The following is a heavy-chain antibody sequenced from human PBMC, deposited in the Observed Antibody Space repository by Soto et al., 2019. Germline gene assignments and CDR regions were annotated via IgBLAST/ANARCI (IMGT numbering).Heavy chain of an antibody. J-gene: IGHJ4*02. CDR3: AKGDFFGVVIPFFES. V-gene: IGHV3-23*01. D-gene: IGHD3-3*01. Sequence: GGSLRLSCAASGFTFSTFAMSWVRQAPGKGLEWVSGITDGCGSTYYADSVKGRFTISRDNSRNTLYLQMNSLRAEDTAVYYCAKGDFFGVVIPFFESWGQGTLVTVSS. CDR1: GFTFSTFA. CDR2: ITDGCGST.